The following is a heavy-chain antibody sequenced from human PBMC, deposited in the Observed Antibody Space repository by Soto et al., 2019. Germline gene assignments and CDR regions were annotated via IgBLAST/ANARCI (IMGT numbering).Heavy chain of an antibody. Sequence: EVQLVESGGGLVKPGGSLRLSCAASGFTFSNAWMSWVRQAPGKGLEWVGRIKSKTDGGTTDYAAPVKGRFTISRDDSKNTLYLQMNSLKTEDTAVYYCTTDDYGDYPVFDYWGQGTLVTVSS. CDR1: GFTFSNAW. D-gene: IGHD4-17*01. CDR3: TTDDYGDYPVFDY. J-gene: IGHJ4*02. V-gene: IGHV3-15*01. CDR2: IKSKTDGGTT.